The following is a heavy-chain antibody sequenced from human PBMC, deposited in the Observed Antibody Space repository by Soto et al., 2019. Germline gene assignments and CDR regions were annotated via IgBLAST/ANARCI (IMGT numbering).Heavy chain of an antibody. D-gene: IGHD1-26*01. J-gene: IGHJ6*03. V-gene: IGHV3-15*01. CDR2: IKSKTDGGTT. CDR3: TTGSTYYYYYYMDV. CDR1: GFTFSNAW. Sequence: GGSLRLSCAASGFTFSNAWMSWVRQAPGKGLEWVGRIKSKTDGGTTDYAAPVKGRFTISRDDSKNTLYLQMNSLKTADTAVYYCTTGSTYYYYYYMDVWGKGTTVTVSS.